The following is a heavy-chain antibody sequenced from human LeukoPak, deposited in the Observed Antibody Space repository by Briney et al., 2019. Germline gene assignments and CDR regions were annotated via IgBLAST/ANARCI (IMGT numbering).Heavy chain of an antibody. J-gene: IGHJ4*02. CDR3: ARGVGDTYYDSSGYYSD. CDR2: IIPIFGTA. CDR1: GGTFSSYA. V-gene: IGHV1-69*05. Sequence: ASVKVSCKASGGTFSSYAISWVRQAPGQGLEWMGGIIPIFGTANYAQKFQGRVTMTTDTSTSTAYMELRSLRSDDTAVYYCARGVGDTYYDSSGYYSDWGQGTLVTVSS. D-gene: IGHD3-22*01.